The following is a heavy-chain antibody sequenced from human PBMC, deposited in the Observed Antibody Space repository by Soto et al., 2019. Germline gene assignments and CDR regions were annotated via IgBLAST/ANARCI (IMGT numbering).Heavy chain of an antibody. CDR1: GFTFSSYD. Sequence: EVQLVESGGGLVQPGGSLRLSCAASGFTFSSYDMHWVRQVTGKGLEWVSAIGAAGDTYYPDSVKGRFTSSRENARSSLYLQMNCRRAEDTAVYYCASGGWGSSWYEGGSRIDYWGQGTLVTVSS. D-gene: IGHD6-13*01. V-gene: IGHV3-13*01. J-gene: IGHJ4*02. CDR3: ASGGWGSSWYEGGSRIDY. CDR2: IGAAGDT.